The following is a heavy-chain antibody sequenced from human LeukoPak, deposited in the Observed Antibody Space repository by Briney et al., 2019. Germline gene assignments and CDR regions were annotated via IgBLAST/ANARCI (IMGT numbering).Heavy chain of an antibody. CDR3: ARPIVGAPFSFYDMDV. J-gene: IGHJ6*02. V-gene: IGHV3-30*02. CDR1: GFTFSSYG. Sequence: GGSLRLSCAASGFTFSSYGMHWVRQAPGKGLEWVAFIRYDGSNKYYADSVKGRFTISRDNSKTTVYLQMNSLRPEDTAVYFCARPIVGAPFSFYDMDVWGQGTTVTVSS. D-gene: IGHD1-26*01. CDR2: IRYDGSNK.